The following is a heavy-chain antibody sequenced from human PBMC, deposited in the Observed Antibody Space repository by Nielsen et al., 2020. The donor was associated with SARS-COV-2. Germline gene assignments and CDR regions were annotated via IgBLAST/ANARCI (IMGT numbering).Heavy chain of an antibody. CDR2: ISWSSGSI. D-gene: IGHD2-21*02. J-gene: IGHJ3*02. CDR3: AKVGGDYVRDAFDI. V-gene: IGHV3-9*01. Sequence: GGSLRLSCAASGFTFDDYAMHWVRQAPGKGLEWVSGISWSSGSIGYADSVKGRFTISRDNAKNSLYLQMNSLRAKDTALYYCAKVGGDYVRDAFDIWGQGTMVTVSS. CDR1: GFTFDDYA.